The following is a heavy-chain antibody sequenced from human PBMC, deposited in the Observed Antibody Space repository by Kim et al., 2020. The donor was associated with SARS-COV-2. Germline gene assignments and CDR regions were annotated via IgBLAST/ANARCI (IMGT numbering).Heavy chain of an antibody. Sequence: GGSLRLSCAASGFTFSSCAMHWVRQAPGKGLEWVAVISYDGSNKNYADSVKGRFTISRDNSKNTLYLQMNSLRAADTALYYCARDTWSRLRGVTYSYYGMDVWGQRATVTVDS. CDR2: ISYDGSNK. CDR1: GFTFSSCA. CDR3: ARDTWSRLRGVTYSYYGMDV. D-gene: IGHD3-10*01. J-gene: IGHJ6*01. V-gene: IGHV3-30-3*01.